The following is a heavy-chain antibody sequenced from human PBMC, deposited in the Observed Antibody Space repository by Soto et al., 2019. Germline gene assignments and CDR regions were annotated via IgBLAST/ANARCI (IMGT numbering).Heavy chain of an antibody. CDR3: AREKIAAAGTGNTFDY. Sequence: SETLSLTCTVSGGSISSGDYYWSWIRQPPGKGLEWIGYIYYSGSTYYNPSLKSRVTISVDTSKNQFSLKLSSVTAADTAVHYCAREKIAAAGTGNTFDYWGQGTLVTVSS. D-gene: IGHD6-13*01. CDR1: GGSISSGDYY. J-gene: IGHJ4*02. CDR2: IYYSGST. V-gene: IGHV4-30-4*01.